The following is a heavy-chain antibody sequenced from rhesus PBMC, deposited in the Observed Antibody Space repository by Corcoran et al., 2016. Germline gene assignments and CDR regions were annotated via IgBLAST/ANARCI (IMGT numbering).Heavy chain of an antibody. Sequence: QVKLQQWGEGLVKPSETLSLTCAVYSGSISGSYWSWFRPPPGKGMEWIGKIDGNRASTNYNPSLKNRVTSSKDTSKNQFSLKLSSVTAADTAVYYCARVFFRRFDVWGPGVLVTVSS. D-gene: IGHD3-3*01. CDR3: ARVFFRRFDV. CDR2: IDGNRAST. V-gene: IGHV4-73*01. CDR1: SGSISGSY. J-gene: IGHJ5-1*01.